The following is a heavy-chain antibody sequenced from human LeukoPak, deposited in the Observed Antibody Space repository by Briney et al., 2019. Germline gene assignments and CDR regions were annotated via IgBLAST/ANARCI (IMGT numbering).Heavy chain of an antibody. Sequence: PGGSLRLSCAASGFTVSSNYMSWVRQAPGKGLEWVSVIYSGGSTYYADSVKGRFTISRDNSKNTLYLQMNSLRAEDTAVYYCARDMGYCSSTSCYTGYMDVWGKGTTVTVSS. D-gene: IGHD2-2*02. CDR2: IYSGGST. CDR3: ARDMGYCSSTSCYTGYMDV. V-gene: IGHV3-53*01. CDR1: GFTVSSNY. J-gene: IGHJ6*03.